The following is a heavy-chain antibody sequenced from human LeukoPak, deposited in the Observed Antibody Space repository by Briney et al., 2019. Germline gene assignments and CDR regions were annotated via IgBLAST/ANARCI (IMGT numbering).Heavy chain of an antibody. D-gene: IGHD5-12*01. CDR3: ARDFRLRVRDNWFDP. CDR1: GGTFSSYA. J-gene: IGHJ5*02. CDR2: IIPIFGTA. Sequence: AASVKVSCKASGGTFSSYAISWVRQAPGQELEWMGGIIPIFGTANYAQKFQGRVTITADESTSTAYMELSSLRSEDTAVYYCARDFRLRVRDNWFDPWGQGTLVTVSS. V-gene: IGHV1-69*13.